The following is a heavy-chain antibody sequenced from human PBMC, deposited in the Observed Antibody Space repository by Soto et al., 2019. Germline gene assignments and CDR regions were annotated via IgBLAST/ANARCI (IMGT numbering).Heavy chain of an antibody. J-gene: IGHJ6*02. CDR1: GFTFSTYG. CDR2: IWYDGSNK. D-gene: IGHD5-12*01. Sequence: RALRLSCAASGFTFSTYGMHWVRQAPGKGLEWVAVIWYDGSNKYYADSVKGRFTISRDNSKNTLYLQMNSLRAEDTAVYYCARDREVATTKVDALTYYYCYGMDFWGRGTTVIVSS. V-gene: IGHV3-33*01. CDR3: ARDREVATTKVDALTYYYCYGMDF.